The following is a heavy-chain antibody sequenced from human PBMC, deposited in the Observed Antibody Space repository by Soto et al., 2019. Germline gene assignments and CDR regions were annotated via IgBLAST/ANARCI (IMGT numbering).Heavy chain of an antibody. V-gene: IGHV3-33*01. J-gene: IGHJ4*02. CDR1: GFNFSRYG. CDR2: ISYDGSYK. CDR3: ARDPKLLLDYFFDC. D-gene: IGHD3-22*01. Sequence: QVQLVESGGGVVQPGRSLRLSCVASGFNFSRYGMHWVRQAPGKGLEWVAVISYDGSYKYYADSVKGRFTISRDNSKNTLYVQMNSLRVEDTAVYYCARDPKLLLDYFFDCWGQGTLVTVSS.